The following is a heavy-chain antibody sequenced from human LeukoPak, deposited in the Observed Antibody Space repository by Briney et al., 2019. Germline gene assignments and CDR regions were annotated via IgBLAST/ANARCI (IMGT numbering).Heavy chain of an antibody. D-gene: IGHD3-10*01. Sequence: PGGSLRLSCAASGFTFRSYPMHWVRLAPGKGLEWVSSISSSSSYIYYTDSVKGRFTISRDNAKNSLYLQMNSLRAEDTAVYYCGRDLVAGSGSLDNWGQGTLVTVSS. J-gene: IGHJ4*02. V-gene: IGHV3-21*06. CDR3: GRDLVAGSGSLDN. CDR1: GFTFRSYP. CDR2: ISSSSSYI.